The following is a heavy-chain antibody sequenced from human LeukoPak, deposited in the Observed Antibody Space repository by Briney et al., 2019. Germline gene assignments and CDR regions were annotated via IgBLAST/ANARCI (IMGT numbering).Heavy chain of an antibody. CDR3: TRGTAVTPRPFDY. J-gene: IGHJ4*02. Sequence: GGSLILSCAASGFTFSSYWMHWVRQAPGKGLVWVSRINSDGSSTSYADSVEGRFTISRDNAKNTLYLQMNSLRAEDTAVYYCTRGTAVTPRPFDYWGQGTLVTVSS. D-gene: IGHD4-23*01. CDR2: INSDGSST. CDR1: GFTFSSYW. V-gene: IGHV3-74*01.